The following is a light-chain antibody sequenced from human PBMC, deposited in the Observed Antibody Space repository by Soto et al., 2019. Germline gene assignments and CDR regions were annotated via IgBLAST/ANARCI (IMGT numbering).Light chain of an antibody. V-gene: IGKV1-5*03. CDR2: KAS. CDR3: QQYYSDPLT. CDR1: QTISSC. Sequence: IQMTQSPSTLSGSVGDRVTITCRASQTISSCLAWYQQKPGKAPKLLIYKASTLPSGVPSRFSGSGSETDYTLTISRLQSEDFATYYCQQYYSDPLTFGGGTKVDIK. J-gene: IGKJ4*01.